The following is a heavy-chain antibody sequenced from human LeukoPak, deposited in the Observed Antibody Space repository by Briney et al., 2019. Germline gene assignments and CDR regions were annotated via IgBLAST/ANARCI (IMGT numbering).Heavy chain of an antibody. CDR2: ITSSSSYI. J-gene: IGHJ3*02. CDR1: GFTFSSYT. CDR3: ARVVTGHGFDI. V-gene: IGHV3-21*01. D-gene: IGHD7-27*01. Sequence: GGSLRLSCAASGFTFSSYTMKWVRQAPGKGLEGVSSITSSSSYIDYADSVKGRFILSRDNANKSMSLQMNSLRAEDTAVYYCARVVTGHGFDIWGQGAMVTGPS.